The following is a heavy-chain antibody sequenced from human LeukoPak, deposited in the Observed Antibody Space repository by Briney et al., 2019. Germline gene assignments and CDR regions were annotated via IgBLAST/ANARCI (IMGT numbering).Heavy chain of an antibody. Sequence: GGSLRLSCAASGFTFSSYGTHWVRQAPGKGLEWVAYIRYHGSNVNYADSVKGRFTTSRDNSKDTLFLQMSSLRTEDTAVYYCAKVLTGYCGSTSCPFDSWGQGTLVTVSS. D-gene: IGHD2-2*01. CDR2: IRYHGSNV. CDR3: AKVLTGYCGSTSCPFDS. J-gene: IGHJ4*02. CDR1: GFTFSSYG. V-gene: IGHV3-30*02.